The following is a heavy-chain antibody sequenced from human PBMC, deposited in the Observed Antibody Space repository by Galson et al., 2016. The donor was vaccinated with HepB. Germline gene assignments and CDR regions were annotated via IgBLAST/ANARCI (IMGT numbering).Heavy chain of an antibody. J-gene: IGHJ4*02. CDR1: RGSISIDNW. CDR3: ARLFVGWGHYRFDS. D-gene: IGHD3-16*02. Sequence: TLSLTCVVSRGSISIDNWWNWVRQPPGKGLEWIGYIYYSGTTYYNPSLKSRIAMSIDTSKDQFSLTMTPVTAADTAVYYCARLFVGWGHYRFDSWGQGSLLIVSS. V-gene: IGHV4-30-4*01. CDR2: IYYSGTT.